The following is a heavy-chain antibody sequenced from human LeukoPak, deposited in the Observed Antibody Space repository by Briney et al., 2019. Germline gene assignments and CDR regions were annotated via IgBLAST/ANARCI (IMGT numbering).Heavy chain of an antibody. Sequence: GGSLRLSCAASGFTFSNYAMSWVRRAPGKGLEWVSGISGSGANTYHADSVKGRFTISRDSSKSTLYVQMNSLRAEDTAVYYCATEKGDSPDYWGQGTLVTVSS. CDR3: ATEKGDSPDY. CDR1: GFTFSNYA. J-gene: IGHJ4*02. CDR2: ISGSGANT. V-gene: IGHV3-23*01. D-gene: IGHD2-21*01.